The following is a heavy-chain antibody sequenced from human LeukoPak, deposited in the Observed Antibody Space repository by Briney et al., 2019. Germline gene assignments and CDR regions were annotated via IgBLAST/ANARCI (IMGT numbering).Heavy chain of an antibody. V-gene: IGHV3-7*01. CDR2: IKQDGSEK. Sequence: GGSLRLSCAASGFTFSNYAMSWVRQAPGKGLEWVANIKQDGSEKYYVDSVKGRFTISRDNAKNSLYLQMNSLRAEDTAVYYCARVGYDYVWGSYRPGPFDYWGQGTLVTVSS. J-gene: IGHJ4*02. D-gene: IGHD3-16*02. CDR1: GFTFSNYA. CDR3: ARVGYDYVWGSYRPGPFDY.